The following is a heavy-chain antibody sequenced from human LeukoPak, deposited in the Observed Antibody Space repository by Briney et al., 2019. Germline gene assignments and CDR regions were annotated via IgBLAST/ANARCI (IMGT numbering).Heavy chain of an antibody. J-gene: IGHJ5*02. Sequence: SETLSLTCTVSGGPISSYYWSWIRQPPGKGLEWIGYIYYSGSTNYNPSLKSRVTISVDTSKNQFSLKLSSVTAADTAVYYCARGGWYQRSWGQGTLVTVSS. CDR3: ARGGWYQRS. CDR1: GGPISSYY. V-gene: IGHV4-59*01. CDR2: IYYSGST. D-gene: IGHD6-19*01.